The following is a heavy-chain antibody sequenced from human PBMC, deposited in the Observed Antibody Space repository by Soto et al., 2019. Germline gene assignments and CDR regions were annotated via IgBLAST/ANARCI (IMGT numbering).Heavy chain of an antibody. CDR2: ISDIGDIT. CDR1: EFTFRSYA. Sequence: EVQLLESGGGLIEPGGSLRLSCAASEFTFRSYAMSWVRQAPGEGLEWVSAISDIGDITYYADSVKGRFTISRDNSKNMLFLQMDSLRPEDTAVYFCAKDYSYDSSGVLDYWGQGTLVTVSS. CDR3: AKDYSYDSSGVLDY. J-gene: IGHJ4*02. D-gene: IGHD3-22*01. V-gene: IGHV3-23*01.